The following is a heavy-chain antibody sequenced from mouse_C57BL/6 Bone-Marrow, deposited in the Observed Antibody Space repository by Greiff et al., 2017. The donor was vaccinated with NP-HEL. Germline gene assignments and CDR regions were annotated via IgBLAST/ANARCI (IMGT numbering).Heavy chain of an antibody. Sequence: EVQGVESGGGLVKPGGSLKLSCAASGFTFSSYAMSWVRQTPEKRLEWVATISDGGSYTYYPDNVKGRFTISRDNAKNNLYLQMSHLKSEDTAMYYCARDGGDRDYWGQGTTLTVSS. CDR1: GFTFSSYA. CDR2: ISDGGSYT. D-gene: IGHD3-3*01. J-gene: IGHJ2*01. CDR3: ARDGGDRDY. V-gene: IGHV5-4*01.